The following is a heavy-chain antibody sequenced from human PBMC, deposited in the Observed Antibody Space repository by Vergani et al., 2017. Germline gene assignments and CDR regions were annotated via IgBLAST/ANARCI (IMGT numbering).Heavy chain of an antibody. J-gene: IGHJ5*02. CDR2: ISWDGGST. Sequence: EVQLVESGGVVVQPGGFLRLSCAASGFTFDDYAMHWVRQAPGKGLEWVSLISWDGGSTYYADSVKGRFTISRDNSKNSLYLQMNSLRAEDTALYYCARQGASGYNWFDPWGQGTLVTVSS. D-gene: IGHD3-10*01. V-gene: IGHV3-43D*04. CDR3: ARQGASGYNWFDP. CDR1: GFTFDDYA.